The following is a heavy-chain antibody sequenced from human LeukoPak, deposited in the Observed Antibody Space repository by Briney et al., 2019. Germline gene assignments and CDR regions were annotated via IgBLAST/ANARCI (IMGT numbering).Heavy chain of an antibody. V-gene: IGHV4-59*01. CDR1: GGSISSYY. CDR2: IYYSGST. Sequence: PSETLSPTCTVSGGSISSYYWSWIRQPPGKGLEWIGYIYYSGSTNYNPSLKSRVTISVDTSKNQFSLKLSSVTAADTAVYYCARFLRSGAFDIWGQGTMVTVSS. D-gene: IGHD3-3*01. J-gene: IGHJ3*02. CDR3: ARFLRSGAFDI.